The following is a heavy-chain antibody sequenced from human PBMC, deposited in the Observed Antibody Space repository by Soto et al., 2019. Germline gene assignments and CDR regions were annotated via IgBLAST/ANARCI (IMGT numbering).Heavy chain of an antibody. J-gene: IGHJ3*02. CDR2: IFHTGTT. CDR1: GGSITNDY. D-gene: IGHD3-22*01. V-gene: IGHV4-59*08. Sequence: SETLSLTCTVPGGSITNDYYRWIRQPPGKGLEWIGYIFHTGTTSYNPSLKSRVTLSVDTSQSQFSLKLNSVTAADTAVYYCTTEAYDNSGSLAFDIWGPGTLVT. CDR3: TTEAYDNSGSLAFDI.